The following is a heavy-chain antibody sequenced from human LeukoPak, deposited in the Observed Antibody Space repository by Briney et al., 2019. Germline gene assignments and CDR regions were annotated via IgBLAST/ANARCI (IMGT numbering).Heavy chain of an antibody. V-gene: IGHV1-69*06. CDR2: IIPIFGTA. Sequence: ASVKVSCKASGGTFSSYAISWVRQAPGQGLEWMGGIIPIFGTANYAQKFQGRVTITADKSTSTAYMELSSLRSEDTAVYYCARDQEYSNYDLAPDYYYYYYMDVWDKGTTVTVSS. CDR3: ARDQEYSNYDLAPDYYYYYYMDV. CDR1: GGTFSSYA. D-gene: IGHD4-11*01. J-gene: IGHJ6*03.